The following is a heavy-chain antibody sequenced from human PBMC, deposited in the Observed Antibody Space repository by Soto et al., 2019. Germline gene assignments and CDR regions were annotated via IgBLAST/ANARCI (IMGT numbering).Heavy chain of an antibody. D-gene: IGHD5-12*01. CDR1: GESFSGYY. Sequence: PSETLSLTCAVYGESFSGYYWSWIRQPPGKGLEWIGEINHSGSTNYNPSLKSRVTMSVDTSKNQFSLKPSSVTAADTAMYYCAGNIVATISSFDYWGQGTLVTVSS. J-gene: IGHJ4*02. CDR3: AGNIVATISSFDY. V-gene: IGHV4-34*01. CDR2: INHSGST.